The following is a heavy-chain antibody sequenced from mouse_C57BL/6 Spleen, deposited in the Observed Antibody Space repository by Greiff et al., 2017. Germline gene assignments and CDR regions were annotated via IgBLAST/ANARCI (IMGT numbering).Heavy chain of an antibody. Sequence: EVQLVESGPGLVKPSQSLSLTCSVTGYSITSGYYWNWIRQFPGNKLEWMGYISYDGSNNYNPSLKNRISITRDTSKNQFFLKLNSVTTEDTATYYCAREEVPTVVGSAMDYWGQGTSVTVSS. V-gene: IGHV3-6*01. CDR3: AREEVPTVVGSAMDY. CDR1: GYSITSGYY. CDR2: ISYDGSN. J-gene: IGHJ4*01. D-gene: IGHD1-1*01.